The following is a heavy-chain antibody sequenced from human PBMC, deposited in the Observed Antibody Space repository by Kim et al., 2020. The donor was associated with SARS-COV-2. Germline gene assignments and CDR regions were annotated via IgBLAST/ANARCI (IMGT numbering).Heavy chain of an antibody. CDR1: GLSFNDYA. Sequence: GGSLRLSCAASGLSFNDYAMDWVRQAPGKGLEWLAFISYDGRNKYYADSVKGRFTISRDNPKNTLFLQMNSLRVEDTGVYYCSRGNYHESLRLSDYYNVMDVWGQGTTVPVSS. D-gene: IGHD3-22*01. CDR3: SRGNYHESLRLSDYYNVMDV. J-gene: IGHJ6*01. V-gene: IGHV3-30-3*01. CDR2: ISYDGRNK.